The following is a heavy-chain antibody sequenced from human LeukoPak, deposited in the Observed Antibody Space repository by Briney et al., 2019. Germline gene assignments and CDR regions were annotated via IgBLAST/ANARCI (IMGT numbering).Heavy chain of an antibody. CDR2: IYYSGST. CDR1: GRFISSRRYD. Sequence: SETLSLTCTVSGRFISSRRYDWGWIRQPPGKGLEWIGSIYYSGSTYYNPSLKSRVTISVDTSKNQFSLKLSSVTAADTAVYYCTRGAKGGYFDYRGQGTLVTVSS. J-gene: IGHJ4*02. CDR3: TRGAKGGYFDY. D-gene: IGHD4/OR15-4a*01. V-gene: IGHV4-39*07.